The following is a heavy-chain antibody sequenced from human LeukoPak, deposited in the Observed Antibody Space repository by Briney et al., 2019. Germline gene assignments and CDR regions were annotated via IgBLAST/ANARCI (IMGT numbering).Heavy chain of an antibody. D-gene: IGHD3-10*01. V-gene: IGHV1-2*02. J-gene: IGHJ6*02. Sequence: ASVKVSCKASGYTFTGYYMHWVRQAPGQGLEWMGWINPNSGGTNYAQKFQGRVTMTRDTSISTAYMELSRLRSDDTAVYYCARGYYGSGSYWAYYYYYYGMDVWGQRTTVTVSS. CDR2: INPNSGGT. CDR3: ARGYYGSGSYWAYYYYYYGMDV. CDR1: GYTFTGYY.